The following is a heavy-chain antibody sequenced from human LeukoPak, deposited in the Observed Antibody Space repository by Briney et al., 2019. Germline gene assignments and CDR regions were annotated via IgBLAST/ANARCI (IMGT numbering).Heavy chain of an antibody. Sequence: EGSLRLSCAASGFTFDDYGMSWVRQAPGKGLEWVSGINWNGGSTGYADSVKGRFTISRDNAKNSLYLQMNSLRAEDTALYYCGSLYVVTTVVNWGQGTLVTVSS. CDR1: GFTFDDYG. J-gene: IGHJ4*02. CDR2: INWNGGST. V-gene: IGHV3-20*04. D-gene: IGHD4-23*01. CDR3: GSLYVVTTVVN.